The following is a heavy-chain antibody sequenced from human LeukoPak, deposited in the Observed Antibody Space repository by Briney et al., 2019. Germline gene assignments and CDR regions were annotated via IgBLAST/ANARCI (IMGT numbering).Heavy chain of an antibody. V-gene: IGHV3-23*01. D-gene: IGHD5-18*01. CDR1: GFTFSSYG. CDR3: AKGREGSYGNYYYYYMDV. CDR2: ISGSGGST. J-gene: IGHJ6*03. Sequence: GGSLRLSCAASGFTFSSYGTSWVRQAPGKGLEWVSAISGSGGSTYYADSVKGRFTISRDNSKNTLYLQMNSLRAEDTAVYYCAKGREGSYGNYYYYYMDVWGKGTTVTVSS.